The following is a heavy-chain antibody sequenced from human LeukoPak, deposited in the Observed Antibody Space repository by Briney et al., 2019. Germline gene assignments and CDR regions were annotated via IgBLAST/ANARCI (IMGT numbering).Heavy chain of an antibody. CDR1: GFAVGSKY. V-gene: IGHV3-66*01. J-gene: IGHJ1*01. CDR3: ARVPVLGTRENFQR. CDR2: IYSGGSR. D-gene: IGHD4-23*01. Sequence: GGSLRLPCVASGFAVGSKYMSWVRQAPGKGLEWVSIIYSGGSRYYADSVKGRFTISRDISQNALFLEMNSLRVEDTAVYYCARVPVLGTRENFQRWGQGTLVTVSS.